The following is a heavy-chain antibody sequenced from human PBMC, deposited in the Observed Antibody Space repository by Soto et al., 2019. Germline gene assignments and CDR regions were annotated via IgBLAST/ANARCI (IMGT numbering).Heavy chain of an antibody. D-gene: IGHD3-22*01. Sequence: QVQLVQSGAEVKKPGSSVKVSCKASGGTYSSYAISWVRQAPGQGLEWMGGIIPIFGTANYAQKFQGRVTITADESTSTAYMELSSLRSEDTAVYYCARSRVTDYYDRSACEIWGPGTIVTVSS. CDR1: GGTYSSYA. V-gene: IGHV1-69*01. CDR3: ARSRVTDYYDRSACEI. J-gene: IGHJ3*02. CDR2: IIPIFGTA.